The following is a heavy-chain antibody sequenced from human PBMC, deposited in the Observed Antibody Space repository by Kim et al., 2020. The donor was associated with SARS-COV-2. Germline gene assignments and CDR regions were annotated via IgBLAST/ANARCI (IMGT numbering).Heavy chain of an antibody. Sequence: SETLSLTCTVSGGSISSGGYYWSWIRQHPGKGLEWIGYIYYSGSTYYNPSLKSRVTISVDTSKNQFSLKLSSVTAADTAVYYCARDPIMTTVTTGGMDVWGQGTTVTVSS. CDR3: ARDPIMTTVTTGGMDV. CDR1: GGSISSGGYY. V-gene: IGHV4-31*03. D-gene: IGHD4-17*01. CDR2: IYYSGST. J-gene: IGHJ6*02.